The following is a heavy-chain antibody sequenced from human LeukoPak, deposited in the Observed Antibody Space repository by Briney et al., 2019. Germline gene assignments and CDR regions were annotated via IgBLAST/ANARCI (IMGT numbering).Heavy chain of an antibody. CDR2: IYTSGST. Sequence: SETLSLTCTVSGGSISSYYWSWIQQPPGKGLEWIGYIYTSGSTNYNPSLKSRVTISVDTSKNQFSLKLSSVTAADTAVYYCARVLKAGWFAQFDPWGQGTLVTVSS. J-gene: IGHJ5*02. D-gene: IGHD3-10*01. V-gene: IGHV4-4*09. CDR3: ARVLKAGWFAQFDP. CDR1: GGSISSYY.